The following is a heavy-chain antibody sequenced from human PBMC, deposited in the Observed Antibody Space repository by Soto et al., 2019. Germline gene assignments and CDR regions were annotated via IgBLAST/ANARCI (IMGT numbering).Heavy chain of an antibody. D-gene: IGHD1-1*01. CDR3: AINERTRSGFDY. V-gene: IGHV3-23*01. CDR2: ISGSGGST. CDR1: VFTFSSYA. J-gene: IGHJ4*02. Sequence: GGSLRLSCAASVFTFSSYAMSWVRQAPGRGLEWVSAISGSGGSTYYADSVKGRFTISRDNSKNTLYLQMNSLRAEDTAVYYCAINERTRSGFDYWGQGTLVTVSS.